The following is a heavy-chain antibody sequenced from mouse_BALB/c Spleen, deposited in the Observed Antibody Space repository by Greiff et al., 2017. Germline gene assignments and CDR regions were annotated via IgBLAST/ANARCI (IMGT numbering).Heavy chain of an antibody. Sequence: EVMLVESGGGLVQPGGSLRLSCATSGFTFTDYYMSWVRQPPGKALEWLGFIRNKANGYTTEYSASVKGRFTISRDNSQSILYLQMNTLRAEDSATYYCARAGYGSSYYAMDYWGQGTSVTVSS. CDR2: IRNKANGYTT. D-gene: IGHD1-1*01. J-gene: IGHJ4*01. V-gene: IGHV7-3*02. CDR3: ARAGYGSSYYAMDY. CDR1: GFTFTDYY.